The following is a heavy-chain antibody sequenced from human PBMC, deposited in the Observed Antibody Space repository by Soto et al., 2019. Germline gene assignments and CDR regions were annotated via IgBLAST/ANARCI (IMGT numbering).Heavy chain of an antibody. D-gene: IGHD3-10*01. CDR1: GGSISSGDYY. CDR3: ARGASMVRGLNYYYYGMDV. V-gene: IGHV4-30-4*01. J-gene: IGHJ6*02. CDR2: IYYSGST. Sequence: PSETLSLTCTVSGGSISSGDYYWSWIRQPPGKGLEWIGYIYYSGSTYYNPSLKSRVTISVDTSKNQFSLKLSSVTAADTAVYYCARGASMVRGLNYYYYGMDVWGQGTTVTVSS.